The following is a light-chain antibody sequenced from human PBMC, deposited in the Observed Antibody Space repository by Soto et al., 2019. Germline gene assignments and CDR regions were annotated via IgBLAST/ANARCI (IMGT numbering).Light chain of an antibody. Sequence: EIVLTQSPAILALSPGDRATLCCRSSQSVSSSYLAWYQHKPGQAPRLLIHGASSRVTGIPDRFSGSGSGTDFTLTITRLEPEDFAVYYCQQYQSLTFGGGTKVDIK. CDR1: QSVSSSY. CDR2: GAS. CDR3: QQYQSLT. J-gene: IGKJ4*01. V-gene: IGKV3-20*01.